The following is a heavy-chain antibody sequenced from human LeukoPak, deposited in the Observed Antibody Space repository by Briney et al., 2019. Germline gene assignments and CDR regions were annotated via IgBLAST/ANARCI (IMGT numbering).Heavy chain of an antibody. Sequence: GGSLRLSCEASGFTFNRYSMSWVRQAPGKGLEWVSAIRDSGGSTYYADSVKGRFTISRDNSKNTLYLQMNSLRAEDTAIYYCAKVKDYYYYAMDVWGLGTTVTVSS. CDR2: IRDSGGST. J-gene: IGHJ6*02. CDR3: AKVKDYYYYAMDV. V-gene: IGHV3-23*01. CDR1: GFTFNRYS.